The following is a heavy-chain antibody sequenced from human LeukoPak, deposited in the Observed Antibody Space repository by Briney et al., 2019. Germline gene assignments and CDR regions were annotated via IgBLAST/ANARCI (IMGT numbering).Heavy chain of an antibody. CDR2: IYTSGST. D-gene: IGHD4-17*01. CDR3: AREADYGDYRYRMDV. V-gene: IGHV4-4*07. CDR1: GDSISSYY. Sequence: ASETLSLTCTVSGDSISSYYWSWIRQPAGKGLEWIGHIYTSGSTNYNPSLKSRVTMSVVTSKNQFSLKLSSVTAADTAVYYCAREADYGDYRYRMDVWGQGTTVTVSS. J-gene: IGHJ6*02.